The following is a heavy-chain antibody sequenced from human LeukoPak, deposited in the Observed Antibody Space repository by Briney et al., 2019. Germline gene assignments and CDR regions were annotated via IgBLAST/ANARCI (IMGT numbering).Heavy chain of an antibody. V-gene: IGHV3-20*04. CDR1: GFTFDDYG. J-gene: IGHJ6*03. D-gene: IGHD6-13*01. CDR3: ARDSSTSYYYMDV. CDR2: INWNGGST. Sequence: GSLRLSCAASGFTFDDYGMSWVRQAPGKGLEWVSGINWNGGSTGYADSVKGRFTISRDNAKNSLYLQMNSLRAEDTAVYYCARDSSTSYYYMDVWGKGTTVTVSS.